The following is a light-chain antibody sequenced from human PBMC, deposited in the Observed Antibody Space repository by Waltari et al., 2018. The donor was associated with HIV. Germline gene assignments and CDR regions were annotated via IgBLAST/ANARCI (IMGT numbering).Light chain of an antibody. V-gene: IGLV1-51*01. J-gene: IGLJ3*02. CDR3: ATWDNSLRAM. CDR1: HSNIGNNF. Sequence: QSVLTQPPSVSAAPGQKVTISCSGSHSNIGNNFVSWYQHLPGTAPKLLIYENNRRPSRTPDRFAASKTGASATLGITGLQTGDEAIYYCATWDNSLRAMFGGGTKLTGL. CDR2: ENN.